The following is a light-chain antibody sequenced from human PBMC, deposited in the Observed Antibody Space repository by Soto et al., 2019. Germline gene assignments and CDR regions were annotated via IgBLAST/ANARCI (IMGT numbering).Light chain of an antibody. J-gene: IGKJ2*01. Sequence: DIVMTQSPESLAVSLGERATINCKSSQSVIYSLNNMNYLAWYRQKPGQPPQLLIYWASTRESGVPVRFSGRGSGTDFTLSITGLQPEDVAVYYCQQYYSSVTFGQGTKLEIK. CDR3: QQYYSSVT. CDR2: WAS. CDR1: QSVIYSLNNMNY. V-gene: IGKV4-1*01.